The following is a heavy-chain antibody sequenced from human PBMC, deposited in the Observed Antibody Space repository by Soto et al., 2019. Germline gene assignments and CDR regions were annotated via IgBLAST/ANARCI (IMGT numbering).Heavy chain of an antibody. CDR3: ARDYGGAYGLGSSFDY. V-gene: IGHV4-31*03. J-gene: IGHJ4*02. D-gene: IGHD3-10*01. CDR1: GGSISSGGYY. Sequence: SETLSLTCTVSGGSISSGGYYWSWIRQHPGKGLEWIGYIYYSGSTYYNPSLKSRVTISVDTSKNQFSLKLSSVTAADTAVYYCARDYGGAYGLGSSFDYWGQGTVVTVSS. CDR2: IYYSGST.